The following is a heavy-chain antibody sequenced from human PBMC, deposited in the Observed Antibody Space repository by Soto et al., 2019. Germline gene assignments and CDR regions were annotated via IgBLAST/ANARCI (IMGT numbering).Heavy chain of an antibody. V-gene: IGHV3-66*01. CDR1: GFTVSRNY. CDR3: AKGGNEPNDY. D-gene: IGHD1-1*01. Sequence: EVQLVESGGGLVQPGGSLRLSCAASGFTVSRNYMTWVRQAPGKGLEWVSVIYSGGGTYYADSVKGRFTISRDTSKKTVYLQMNSLRVDDTAVYYCAKGGNEPNDYWGQGTLVTVSS. J-gene: IGHJ4*02. CDR2: IYSGGGT.